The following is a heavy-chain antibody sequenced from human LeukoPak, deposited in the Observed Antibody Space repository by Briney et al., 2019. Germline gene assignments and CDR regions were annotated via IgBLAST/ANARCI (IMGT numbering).Heavy chain of an antibody. CDR2: ISDSGGST. V-gene: IGHV3-23*01. D-gene: IGHD6-13*01. CDR3: AKGSTKRQQFDY. CDR1: GFTFRRYA. Sequence: GGSLRLSCAASGFTFRRYAMSWVRQAPGKGLEWVSVISDSGGSTYYADSVKGRFTISRDNSKNTLYLQMDSLRAEDTAVYYCAKGSTKRQQFDYWGQGTLITVSS. J-gene: IGHJ4*02.